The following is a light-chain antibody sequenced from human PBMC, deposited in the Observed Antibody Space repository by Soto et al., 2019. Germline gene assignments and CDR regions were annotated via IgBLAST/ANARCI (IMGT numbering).Light chain of an antibody. Sequence: EIVMTQSPATLSVSPGERATLSCRASQRVSRNLAWYQQKPGQAPRLLIYDASTRATGIPDRFSGSGSETEFTHTISSLQSEDYAIYYCQQYNNWPPWTFGQGTKVDIK. V-gene: IGKV3-15*01. J-gene: IGKJ1*01. CDR3: QQYNNWPPWT. CDR2: DAS. CDR1: QRVSRN.